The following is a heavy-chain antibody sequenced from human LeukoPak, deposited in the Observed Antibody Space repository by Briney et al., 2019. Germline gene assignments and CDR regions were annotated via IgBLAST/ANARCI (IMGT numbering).Heavy chain of an antibody. J-gene: IGHJ6*02. Sequence: GASVKVSCKASGYTFTSYGISWVRQAPGQGLEWVGWMNPNNGGTVYAQKFQGRVTMTRDTSTGTLYMELNSLKSEDTAVYYCARGAIFGVTPRGYGMDVWGQGTTVTVSS. V-gene: IGHV1-8*02. CDR2: MNPNNGGT. D-gene: IGHD3-3*01. CDR3: ARGAIFGVTPRGYGMDV. CDR1: GYTFTSYG.